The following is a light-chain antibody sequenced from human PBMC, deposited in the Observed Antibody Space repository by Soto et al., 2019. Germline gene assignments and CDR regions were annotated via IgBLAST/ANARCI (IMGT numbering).Light chain of an antibody. J-gene: IGKJ2*01. Sequence: DILLTQSPSTLSASIGDRVTITCRTSQTINNWLAWYQQKPGKAPKLLIHKTSILESGVPSRFSGNGSGTEFALTISTLKPDDVATYYCHQYKTTFGHGTKVDIK. V-gene: IGKV1-5*03. CDR1: QTINNW. CDR2: KTS. CDR3: HQYKTT.